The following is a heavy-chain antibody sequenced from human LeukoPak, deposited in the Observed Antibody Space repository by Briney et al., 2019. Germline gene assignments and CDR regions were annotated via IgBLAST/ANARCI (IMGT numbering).Heavy chain of an antibody. CDR3: ARDITMIVVVTPSFDY. CDR1: GLTFSTYS. V-gene: IGHV3-21*01. D-gene: IGHD3-22*01. Sequence: PGGSLRLSCAASGLTFSTYSMNWVRQAPGKGLEWVSSISTSSSYIYYADSVKGRFTISRDNAKNSLYLQLNSLRAEDTAVYYCARDITMIVVVTPSFDYWGQGTLVTVSS. CDR2: ISTSSSYI. J-gene: IGHJ4*02.